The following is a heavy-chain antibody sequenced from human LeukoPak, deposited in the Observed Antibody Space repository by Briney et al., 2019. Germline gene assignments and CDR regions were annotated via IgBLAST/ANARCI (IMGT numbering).Heavy chain of an antibody. Sequence: SETLSLTCTVSGGSISSYYWSWIRQPPGKGLEYIGYTYYSGSTNYNPSLKSRVTISVDTSKNQFSLKLSSVTAADTAVYYCARLVRTYYYDSSGYYWDYWGQGTLVTVSS. CDR1: GGSISSYY. CDR3: ARLVRTYYYDSSGYYWDY. CDR2: TYYSGST. J-gene: IGHJ4*02. V-gene: IGHV4-59*08. D-gene: IGHD3-22*01.